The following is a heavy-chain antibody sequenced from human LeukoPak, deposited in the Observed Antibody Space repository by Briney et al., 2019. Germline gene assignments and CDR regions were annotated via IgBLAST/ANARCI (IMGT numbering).Heavy chain of an antibody. Sequence: GGSLRLSCAASGFTFSSYWMHWVRQAPGKGLVWVSRINTDGSSTRYADSVKGRFTISRDNAKNTLYLQMNSLRAEDTAVYYCARDDEYSSSSGNFDYWGQGTLVTVAS. J-gene: IGHJ4*02. CDR3: ARDDEYSSSSGNFDY. D-gene: IGHD6-6*01. CDR2: INTDGSST. CDR1: GFTFSSYW. V-gene: IGHV3-74*01.